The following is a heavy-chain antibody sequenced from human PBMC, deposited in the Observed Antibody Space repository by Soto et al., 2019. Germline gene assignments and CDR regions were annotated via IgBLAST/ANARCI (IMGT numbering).Heavy chain of an antibody. CDR3: ARWFGVVITPGRDYGMEG. CDR2: IKQYGSEK. D-gene: IGHD3-3*01. J-gene: IGHJ6*02. V-gene: IGHV3-7*03. Sequence: PGGYLGLSCAASGVTFIIDWMSWVRQAPGKGLEWVANIKQYGSEKYYVDSVKGRFTISRDNAKNSLYLQMNSLRAEDTAVYYYARWFGVVITPGRDYGMEGWCRGTSV. CDR1: GVTFIIDW.